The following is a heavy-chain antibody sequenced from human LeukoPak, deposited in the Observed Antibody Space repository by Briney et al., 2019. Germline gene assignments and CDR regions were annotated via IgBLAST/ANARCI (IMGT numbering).Heavy chain of an antibody. CDR1: GYSFTSYW. D-gene: IGHD6-13*01. CDR2: IDPSDSYT. CDR3: ARHRSSYSSI. V-gene: IGHV5-10-1*01. Sequence: GESLKISCKGSGYSFTSYWISWVRQTPGKGLEWMGRIDPSDSYTNYSPSFQGHVTISADKSISTAYLQWSSLKASDTAMYYCARHRSSYSSIWGQGTLVTVSS. J-gene: IGHJ4*02.